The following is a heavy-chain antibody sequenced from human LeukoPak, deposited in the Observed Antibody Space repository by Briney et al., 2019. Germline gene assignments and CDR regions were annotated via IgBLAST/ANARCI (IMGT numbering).Heavy chain of an antibody. D-gene: IGHD7-27*01. Sequence: SETLSLTCTVSGGSISSSSYYWGWIRQPPGKGLEWIGSIYYSGSTYYNPSLKSRVTISVDTSKNQFSLKLSSVTAADTAVYYCALTGDLGYWGQGTLVTVSS. CDR2: IYYSGST. CDR3: ALTGDLGY. V-gene: IGHV4-39*01. J-gene: IGHJ4*02. CDR1: GGSISSSSYY.